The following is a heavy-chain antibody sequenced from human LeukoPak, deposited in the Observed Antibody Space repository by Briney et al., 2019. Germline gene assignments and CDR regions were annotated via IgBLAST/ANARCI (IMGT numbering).Heavy chain of an antibody. Sequence: GGSLRLSCAASGFTFSSYSMNWVRQAPGKGLEWVSSISSSSSYIYYADSVKGRFTISRDNAKNSLYLQMNSLRAEDTAVYYCASGYGSGSYLDYWGQGTLVTVSS. CDR2: ISSSSSYI. CDR1: GFTFSSYS. J-gene: IGHJ4*02. CDR3: ASGYGSGSYLDY. D-gene: IGHD3-10*01. V-gene: IGHV3-21*01.